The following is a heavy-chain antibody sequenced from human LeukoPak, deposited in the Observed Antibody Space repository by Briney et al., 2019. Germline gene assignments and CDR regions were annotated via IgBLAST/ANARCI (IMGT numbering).Heavy chain of an antibody. D-gene: IGHD4-23*01. CDR1: GFTFSNFW. CDR2: ISGDGGST. Sequence: PGGSLRLSCVASGFTFSNFWMTWVRQAPGKGLEWVSLISGDGGSTYYADSVKGRFTISRDNSKNSLYLQMNSLRTEDTALYYCAKDDYGGNAYDYWGQGTLLTVSS. J-gene: IGHJ4*02. CDR3: AKDDYGGNAYDY. V-gene: IGHV3-43*02.